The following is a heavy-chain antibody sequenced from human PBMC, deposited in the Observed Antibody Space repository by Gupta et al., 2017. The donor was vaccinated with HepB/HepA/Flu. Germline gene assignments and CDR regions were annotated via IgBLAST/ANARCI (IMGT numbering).Heavy chain of an antibody. D-gene: IGHD3-10*01. J-gene: IGHJ4*02. CDR1: GGSFSGYY. CDR2: INHSGST. V-gene: IGHV4-34*01. CDR3: ARIWAFGHSRRSTMVRGVFDY. Sequence: QVQLQQWGAGLLKPSETLSLTCAVYGGSFSGYYWSWIRQPPGKGLEWIGEINHSGSTNYNPSLKSRVTIAVDTSKNQFSLKLSSVTAADTAVYYCARIWAFGHSRRSTMVRGVFDYWGQGTLVTVSS.